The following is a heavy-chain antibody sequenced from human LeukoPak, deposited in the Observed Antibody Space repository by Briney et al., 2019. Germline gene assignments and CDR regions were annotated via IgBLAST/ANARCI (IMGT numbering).Heavy chain of an antibody. V-gene: IGHV3-30*02. D-gene: IGHD2-2*01. CDR3: AKEALRYCSSTSCGRLDY. Sequence: PGGSLRLSCAASGFTFSSYGMHWVRQAPGKGLEWVAVIWYGGSNKYYADSVKGRFTISRDNSKNTLYLQMNSLRAEDTAVYYCAKEALRYCSSTSCGRLDYWGQGTLVTVSS. J-gene: IGHJ4*02. CDR2: IWYGGSNK. CDR1: GFTFSSYG.